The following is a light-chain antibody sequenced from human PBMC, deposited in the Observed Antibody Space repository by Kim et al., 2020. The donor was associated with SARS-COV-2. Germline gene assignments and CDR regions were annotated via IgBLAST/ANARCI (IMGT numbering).Light chain of an antibody. V-gene: IGKV1-5*03. CDR2: KAS. J-gene: IGKJ1*01. CDR3: QQYASYWT. Sequence: SASVGDRVTITCRASQSIRTQLAWYQQKPGKAPKLLIYKASSLESGVPSRCSGTGSGTEFTLTINSLERDDFAAYYCQQYASYWTFGQGTEVDIK. CDR1: QSIRTQ.